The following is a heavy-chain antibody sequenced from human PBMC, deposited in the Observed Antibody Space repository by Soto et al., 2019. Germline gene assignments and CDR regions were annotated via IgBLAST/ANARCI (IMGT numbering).Heavy chain of an antibody. CDR1: GGTFSSYA. J-gene: IGHJ5*02. V-gene: IGHV1-69*13. D-gene: IGHD3-10*01. CDR3: ARDPLKSLNWFDP. Sequence: SVKVSCKASGGTFSSYAISWVRQAPGQGLEWMGGIIPIFGTANYAQKFQSRVTITADESTSTAYMELSSLRSEDTAVYYCARDPLKSLNWFDPWGQGTLVTVSS. CDR2: IIPIFGTA.